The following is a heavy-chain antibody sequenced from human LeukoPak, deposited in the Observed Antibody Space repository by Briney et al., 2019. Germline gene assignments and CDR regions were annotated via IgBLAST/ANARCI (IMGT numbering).Heavy chain of an antibody. D-gene: IGHD1-26*01. J-gene: IGHJ6*03. CDR1: GGSISSYY. CDR2: IYTSGST. CDR3: ARGEGLYYYYYMDV. V-gene: IGHV4-4*07. Sequence: PSETLSLTCTVSGGSISSYYWSWIRQPAGKGLEWIGRIYTSGSTNYNPSLKSRVTTSVDTSKNQFSLKLSSVTAADTAVYYCARGEGLYYYYYMDVWGKGTTVTVSS.